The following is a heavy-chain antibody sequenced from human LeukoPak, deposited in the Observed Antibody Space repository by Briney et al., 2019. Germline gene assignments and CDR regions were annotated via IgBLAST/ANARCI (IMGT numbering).Heavy chain of an antibody. V-gene: IGHV1-18*01. J-gene: IGHJ4*02. CDR3: ARADGIYDSSGYYYHYFDY. Sequence: ASVKVSCKASGYTFTSYGISWVRQAPGQGLEWMGWISAYNGNTNYAQKLQGRVTMTTDTSTSTAYMELRSLRSDDTAVYYCARADGIYDSSGYYYHYFDYWGQGTLVTASS. CDR2: ISAYNGNT. CDR1: GYTFTSYG. D-gene: IGHD3-22*01.